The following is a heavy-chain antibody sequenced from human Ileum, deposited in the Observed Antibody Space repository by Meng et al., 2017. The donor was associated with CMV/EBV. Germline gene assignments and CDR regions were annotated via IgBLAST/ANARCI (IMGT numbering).Heavy chain of an antibody. J-gene: IGHJ4*02. CDR2: MYFSGIA. V-gene: IGHV4-39*07. D-gene: IGHD1-26*01. CDR3: ARDLTNKWFYY. CDR1: GDPISSGSHS. Sequence: QWQLQESGPGLVKPAETLSLTCTASGDPISSGSHSWAWFRQPPGKRLEWIGSMYFSGIADYNPSLKSRVTISLHATQKQFSLRLTSVTAADSAVYLCARDLTNKWFYYWGQGTLVTVSS.